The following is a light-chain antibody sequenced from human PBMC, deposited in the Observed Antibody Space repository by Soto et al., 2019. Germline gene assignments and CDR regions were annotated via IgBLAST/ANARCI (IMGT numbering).Light chain of an antibody. Sequence: SALTQPPSASGTPGQRVTISCSGSSSNIGRDPVNWYQELPGTAPKLLIYDNNQRPSGVPDRFSGSKSGTSASLVIRRLQSADEPDYSCAGWAASLRPIGFGPGTQGALL. J-gene: IGLJ1*01. CDR2: DNN. V-gene: IGLV1-44*01. CDR1: SSNIGRDP. CDR3: AGWAASLRPIG.